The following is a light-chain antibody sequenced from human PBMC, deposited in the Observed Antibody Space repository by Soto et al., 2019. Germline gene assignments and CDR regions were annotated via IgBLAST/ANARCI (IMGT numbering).Light chain of an antibody. J-gene: IGKJ2*01. Sequence: EIVLTQSPGTLSSSPGERATLSCSASQSVSGNYLAWSQQRPGQSPRLLIYGSSDSATGSPDRFSGSVSETVFTLTISRVEPEDFAVYYCQQCGSSPPYTFGQGNRRVI. CDR3: QQCGSSPPYT. CDR1: QSVSGNY. CDR2: GSS. V-gene: IGKV3-20*01.